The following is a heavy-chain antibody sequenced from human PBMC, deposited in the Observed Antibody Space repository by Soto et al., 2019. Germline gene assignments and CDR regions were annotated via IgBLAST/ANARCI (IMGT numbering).Heavy chain of an antibody. J-gene: IGHJ4*02. CDR3: ARGSAFIGLDY. CDR1: GFIFSRYS. D-gene: IGHD1-26*01. Sequence: PGGSLRLSCAVSGFIFSRYSMNWVRQAPGKGLEWVSSIGTSGSYIYDTDSVKGRFTISRDNTKDSLYLQMNSLRAEDTAIYYCARGSAFIGLDYWGQGTPVTVSX. CDR2: IGTSGSYI. V-gene: IGHV3-21*01.